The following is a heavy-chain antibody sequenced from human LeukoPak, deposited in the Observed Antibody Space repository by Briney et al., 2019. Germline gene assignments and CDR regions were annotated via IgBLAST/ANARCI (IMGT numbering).Heavy chain of an antibody. CDR3: ARDTLYSSGWYTFDY. D-gene: IGHD6-19*01. V-gene: IGHV3-30-3*01. J-gene: IGHJ4*02. CDR2: ISYDGSNK. CDR1: GFTFSSYA. Sequence: GGSLRLSCAASGFTFSSYAMHWVRQAPGKGLEWVAVISYDGSNKYYADSVKGRFTISRDKSKNMLYLQMNSLRAEDTAVYYCARDTLYSSGWYTFDYWGQGTLVTVSS.